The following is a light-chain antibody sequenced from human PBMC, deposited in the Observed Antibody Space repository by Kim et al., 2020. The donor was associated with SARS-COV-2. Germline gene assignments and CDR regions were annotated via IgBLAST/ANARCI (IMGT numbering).Light chain of an antibody. CDR3: QSYDSSNWV. J-gene: IGLJ3*02. CDR2: EDN. V-gene: IGLV6-57*02. Sequence: KTVTISMSSSSGSIGSNYVQWYQHRLVSAHTTAISEDNQRPPGVPVRFSGSIGSSFNSASLTIYGLKTEDEADYYCQSYDSSNWVFGGGTQLTVL. CDR1: SGSIGSNY.